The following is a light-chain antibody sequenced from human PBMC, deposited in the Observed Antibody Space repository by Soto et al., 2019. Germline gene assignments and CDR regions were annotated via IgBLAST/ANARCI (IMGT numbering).Light chain of an antibody. Sequence: EIVLTQSPDTLSLSPGERATLSCRASQSVGSSLAWYQQKPGQAPRLLIYDASNRATGIPARFSGSGSGTDFTLTISRLEPEDFAVYYRQQRSNWPPEVTFGPGTKVDIK. V-gene: IGKV3-11*01. CDR1: QSVGSS. J-gene: IGKJ3*01. CDR2: DAS. CDR3: QQRSNWPPEVT.